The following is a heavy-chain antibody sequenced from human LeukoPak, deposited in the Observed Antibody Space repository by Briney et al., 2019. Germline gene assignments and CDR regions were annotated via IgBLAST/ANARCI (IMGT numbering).Heavy chain of an antibody. J-gene: IGHJ3*02. D-gene: IGHD3-22*01. CDR2: INHSGST. V-gene: IGHV4-34*01. Sequence: PSETLSLTCAVYGGSFSGYCWSWIRQPPGKGLEWIGEINHSGSTNYNPSLKSRVTISVDTSKNQFSLKLSSVTAADTAVYYCARGYYDSPGAFDIWGQGTMVTVSS. CDR1: GGSFSGYC. CDR3: ARGYYDSPGAFDI.